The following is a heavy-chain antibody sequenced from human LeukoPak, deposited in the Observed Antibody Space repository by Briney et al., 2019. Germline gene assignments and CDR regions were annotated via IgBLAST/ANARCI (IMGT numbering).Heavy chain of an antibody. CDR3: ARAQVGYNWFDP. D-gene: IGHD1-26*01. Sequence: GGSLRLSCAASGFSVSEYTLNWVRLAPGKGLEWLSSISRSQTYTYYAESIKGRFTISKDHAKNSLYLQMNSLRGEDTGVYYCARAQVGYNWFDPWGQGTLVTVSS. CDR1: GFSVSEYT. V-gene: IGHV3-21*01. CDR2: ISRSQTYT. J-gene: IGHJ5*01.